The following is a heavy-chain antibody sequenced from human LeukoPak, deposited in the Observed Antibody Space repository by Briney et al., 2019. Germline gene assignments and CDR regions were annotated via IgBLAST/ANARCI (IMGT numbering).Heavy chain of an antibody. J-gene: IGHJ4*02. CDR2: INHSGST. Sequence: SETLSLTCAVYGGSFSGYYWSWIRQPPGKELEWIGEINHSGSTNYNPSLKSRVTISVDTSKNQFSLKLSSVTAADTAVYYCARASNDCSSTSCPFDYWGQGTLVTVSS. CDR1: GGSFSGYY. V-gene: IGHV4-34*01. D-gene: IGHD2-2*01. CDR3: ARASNDCSSTSCPFDY.